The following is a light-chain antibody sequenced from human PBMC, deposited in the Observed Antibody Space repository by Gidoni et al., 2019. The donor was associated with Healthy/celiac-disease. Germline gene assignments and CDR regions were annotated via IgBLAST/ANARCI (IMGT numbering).Light chain of an antibody. CDR1: QSFSSSY. J-gene: IGKJ3*01. Sequence: EIVLTQSPGTLSLSPGERATLSCRASQSFSSSYLAWYQQKPGQAPRLLIYGASSRATGIPDRFSGSGSGTDFTLTISRLEPEDFAVYYCQQYGSSPEVTFGPGTKVDIK. CDR3: QQYGSSPEVT. V-gene: IGKV3-20*01. CDR2: GAS.